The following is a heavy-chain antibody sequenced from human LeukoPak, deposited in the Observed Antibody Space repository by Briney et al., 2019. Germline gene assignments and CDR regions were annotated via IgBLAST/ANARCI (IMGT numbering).Heavy chain of an antibody. CDR3: ARETGSGDSSAQDAFDI. Sequence: NASETLSLTCTVSGDSISSSSYYWGWIRQPPGKGLEWIGSIYYSGSTYYNPSLKSRVTISVDRSKNQFSLKLSSVTAADTAVYYCARETGSGDSSAQDAFDIWGQGTMVTVSS. V-gene: IGHV4-39*07. CDR1: GDSISSSSYY. J-gene: IGHJ3*02. D-gene: IGHD3-22*01. CDR2: IYYSGST.